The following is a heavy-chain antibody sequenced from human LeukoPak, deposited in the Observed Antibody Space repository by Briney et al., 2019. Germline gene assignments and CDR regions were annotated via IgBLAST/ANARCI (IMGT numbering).Heavy chain of an antibody. CDR1: GFTFTSYE. J-gene: IGHJ4*02. CDR3: AKDADIDY. Sequence: GGSLRLPCAASGFTFTSYEMNWVRQAPGKGLEWVSYITSSGSSIYYADSVKGRFTISRDNAKNSAYLQMNSLRAEDTAVYYCAKDADIDYWGQGTQVAVSS. V-gene: IGHV3-48*03. D-gene: IGHD3-9*01. CDR2: ITSSGSSI.